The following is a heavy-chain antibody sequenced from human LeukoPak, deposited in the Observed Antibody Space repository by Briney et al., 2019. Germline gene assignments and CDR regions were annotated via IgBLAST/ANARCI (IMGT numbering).Heavy chain of an antibody. CDR3: ARDNGDYWFDY. CDR1: GYTFTGYY. D-gene: IGHD4-17*01. V-gene: IGHV1-2*02. J-gene: IGHJ4*02. Sequence: ASVKVSCRASGYTFTGYYMHWVRQAPGQGLEWMGWINPNSGGTNYAQKFQGRVTMTRDTSISTAYMELTRLRSDDTAVYYCARDNGDYWFDYWGQGTLVTVSS. CDR2: INPNSGGT.